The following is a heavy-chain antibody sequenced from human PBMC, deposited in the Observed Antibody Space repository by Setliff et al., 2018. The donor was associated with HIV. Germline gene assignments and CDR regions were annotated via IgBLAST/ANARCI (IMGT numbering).Heavy chain of an antibody. Sequence: PSETLSLTCSVSGGSISSGGYSWSWIRQPPGKGLEWIGYIYHSGSTSYNPSLKSRVTISVDRYKNQFYLKLSSVTAADTAVYYCVRHDFWSGYHNWFDPWGQGTLVTVSS. J-gene: IGHJ5*02. V-gene: IGHV4-30-2*01. D-gene: IGHD3-3*01. CDR3: VRHDFWSGYHNWFDP. CDR2: IYHSGST. CDR1: GGSISSGGYS.